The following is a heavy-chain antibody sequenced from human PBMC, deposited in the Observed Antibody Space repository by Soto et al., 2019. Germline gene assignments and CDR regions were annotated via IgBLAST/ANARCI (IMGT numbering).Heavy chain of an antibody. Sequence: ASETLSLTCTVSGGSIRSGDYYWSWIRQPPGKGLEWLGYIHYTGSTKYNPSLNSRVTISVDTSKNQFSLKLTSVTAADTAVYYCARYGSGYYNFDYWGQGTLVTVSS. V-gene: IGHV4-61*08. CDR2: IHYTGST. CDR1: GGSIRSGDYY. J-gene: IGHJ4*02. CDR3: ARYGSGYYNFDY. D-gene: IGHD3-22*01.